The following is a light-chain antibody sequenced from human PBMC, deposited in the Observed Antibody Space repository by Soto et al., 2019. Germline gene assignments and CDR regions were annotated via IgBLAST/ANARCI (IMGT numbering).Light chain of an antibody. CDR1: QSISSW. Sequence: DIPMTQSPSTLSASVGDRVTITCRASQSISSWLAWYQQKPGKAPKLLIYDASSLESGVPSRFSGSGSGTEFTLTISSLQPDDFANYYCQQYNSYSPSWTFGQGTKVEIK. CDR3: QQYNSYSPSWT. J-gene: IGKJ1*01. V-gene: IGKV1-5*01. CDR2: DAS.